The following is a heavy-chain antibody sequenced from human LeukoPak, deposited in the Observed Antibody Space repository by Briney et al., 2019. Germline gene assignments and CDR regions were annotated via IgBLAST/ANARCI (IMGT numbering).Heavy chain of an antibody. J-gene: IGHJ4*02. CDR1: GDSIRGPNW. V-gene: IGHV4-4*02. CDR3: ARESDPYYYDSSGYDY. D-gene: IGHD3-22*01. Sequence: PSGTLSLTCTVSGDSIRGPNWWSWVRQPPGKGLEWIGEMYHSGTSNYNPTLKSRATISLVTSTNQFFLDLTSVTAADTAVYYCARESDPYYYDSSGYDYWGQGTLVTVSS. CDR2: MYHSGTS.